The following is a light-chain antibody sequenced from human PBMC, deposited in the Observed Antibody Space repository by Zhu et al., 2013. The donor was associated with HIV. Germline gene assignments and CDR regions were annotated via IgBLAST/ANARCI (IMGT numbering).Light chain of an antibody. CDR3: QQYGSSPRT. CDR1: QSISGQVRALVI. Sequence: DIQMTQSPSFLSASVGDRVTITCRARQSISGQVRALVIFRLESTKTKGNPVNAPDVCCIQFVKVGVPSRFSGSGSGTDFTLTISRLEPEDFAVYYCQQYGSSPRTFGQGTKVEYK. V-gene: IGKV1-39*01. J-gene: IGKJ1*01. CDR2: CI.